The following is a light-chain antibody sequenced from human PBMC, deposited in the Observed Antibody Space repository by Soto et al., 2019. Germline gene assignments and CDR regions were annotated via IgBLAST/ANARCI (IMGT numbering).Light chain of an antibody. CDR1: HDINNY. J-gene: IGKJ4*01. CDR3: QQSYSTPLT. CDR2: AAS. V-gene: IGKV1-39*01. Sequence: DNQMTQSPSSLSASVGNRVTITCRASHDINNYLSWYQQKPGKAPKLLIYAASSLHSGVPSRFSGSGSGTDFTLTISSLQPEDFATYYCQQSYSTPLTFGGGTKVDIK.